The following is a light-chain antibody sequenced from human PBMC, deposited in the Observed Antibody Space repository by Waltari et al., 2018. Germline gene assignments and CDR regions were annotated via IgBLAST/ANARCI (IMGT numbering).Light chain of an antibody. Sequence: DIVLTQSPATLSLPPGERATLSCWASQSVSNYLAWYQQKPGQAPRLLIYDTSNRATGIPARFSGSGFGTDFTLTITSLEPEDFAVYYCQQRRTWPLTFGGGTKVEIK. CDR2: DTS. V-gene: IGKV3-11*01. J-gene: IGKJ4*01. CDR1: QSVSNY. CDR3: QQRRTWPLT.